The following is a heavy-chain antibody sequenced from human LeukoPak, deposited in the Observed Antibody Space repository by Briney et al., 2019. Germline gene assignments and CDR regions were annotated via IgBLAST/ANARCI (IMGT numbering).Heavy chain of an antibody. CDR3: ARDWSIAARQRFGY. CDR2: MNPNSGNT. V-gene: IGHV1-8*01. D-gene: IGHD6-6*01. CDR1: GYTFTSYD. J-gene: IGHJ4*02. Sequence: GASVKVSCKASGYTFTSYDINWVRQATGQGLEWMGWMNPNSGNTGYAQKFQGRVTMTRNTSISTAYVELSSLRSEDTAVYYCARDWSIAARQRFGYWGQGTLVTVSS.